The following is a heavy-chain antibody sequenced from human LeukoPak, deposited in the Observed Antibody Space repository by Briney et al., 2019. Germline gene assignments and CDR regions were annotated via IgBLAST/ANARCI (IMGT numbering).Heavy chain of an antibody. CDR1: GGSFSGYY. CDR3: AATSFRRSGWYGKHYNYYFMDV. D-gene: IGHD6-19*01. V-gene: IGHV4-34*01. Sequence: TSETLSLTCAVYGGSFSGYYWNWIRQPPGRGLEWLAEVSHRGTTNYNPSLKSRVSISVDTSKNQFSLKLSSVTATDTAIYYCAATSFRRSGWYGKHYNYYFMDVWGKGTTVTVSS. CDR2: VSHRGTT. J-gene: IGHJ6*03.